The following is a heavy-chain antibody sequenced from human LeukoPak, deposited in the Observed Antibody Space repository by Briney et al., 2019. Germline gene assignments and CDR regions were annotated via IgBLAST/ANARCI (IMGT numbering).Heavy chain of an antibody. Sequence: GGSLRLSCAASGFTLSTYSMNWVRQAPGKGLEWVSSISISSTYIYYADSVKGRFTISRDNAKNSLYLQMSSLRAEDTAVYYCARDPLGYCSGGSCDWFDPWGQGTLVTVSS. V-gene: IGHV3-21*01. CDR2: ISISSTYI. CDR1: GFTLSTYS. D-gene: IGHD2-15*01. CDR3: ARDPLGYCSGGSCDWFDP. J-gene: IGHJ5*02.